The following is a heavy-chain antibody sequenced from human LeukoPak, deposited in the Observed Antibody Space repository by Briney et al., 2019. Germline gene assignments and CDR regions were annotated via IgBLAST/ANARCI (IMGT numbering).Heavy chain of an antibody. J-gene: IGHJ3*02. CDR3: ARGYDILTGPDAIDI. D-gene: IGHD3-9*01. CDR1: GFTFSSYG. CDR2: IWYDGSNK. Sequence: PGRSLRLSCAASGFTFSSYGMHWVRQAPGKGLEWVAVIWYDGSNKYYADSVKGRFTISRDNSKNTLYLQMNSLRAEDTAVYYCARGYDILTGPDAIDIWGQGTMVTVSS. V-gene: IGHV3-33*01.